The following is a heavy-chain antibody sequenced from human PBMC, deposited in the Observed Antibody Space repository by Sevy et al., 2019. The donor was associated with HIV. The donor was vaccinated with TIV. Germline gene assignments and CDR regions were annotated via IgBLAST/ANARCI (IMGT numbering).Heavy chain of an antibody. CDR3: TRGATGTTAPYYFDY. CDR2: IRSKAYGGTT. V-gene: IGHV3-49*03. Sequence: GGSLRLSCTASGFTFGDYAMSWFRQAPGKGLEWVGFIRSKAYGGTTEHAASVKGRFTISRDDSKSIAYLQMNSLKTEDTAVYYCTRGATGTTAPYYFDYWGQGTLVTVSS. D-gene: IGHD1-1*01. CDR1: GFTFGDYA. J-gene: IGHJ4*02.